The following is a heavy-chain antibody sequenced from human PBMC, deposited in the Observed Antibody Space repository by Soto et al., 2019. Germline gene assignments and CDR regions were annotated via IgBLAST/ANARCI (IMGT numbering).Heavy chain of an antibody. CDR1: GFTVSSNY. V-gene: IGHV3-53*01. J-gene: IGHJ6*02. CDR2: IYSGGST. CDR3: ARPLPLLWFGELQSAIQGMDV. D-gene: IGHD3-10*01. Sequence: GGSLRLSCAASGFTVSSNYMSWVRQAPGKGLEWVSVIYSGGSTYYADSVKGRFTISRDNSKNTLYLQMNSLRAEDTAVYYCARPLPLLWFGELQSAIQGMDVWGQGTTVTVSS.